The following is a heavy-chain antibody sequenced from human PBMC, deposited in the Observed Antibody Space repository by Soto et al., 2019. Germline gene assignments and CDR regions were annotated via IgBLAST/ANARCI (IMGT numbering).Heavy chain of an antibody. J-gene: IGHJ5*02. D-gene: IGHD2-2*01. CDR2: INQSGST. Sequence: QVQLQQWGAGLLKPSETLSLTCAVYAGSFSDNYWSWIRQPPGKGLEWIGEINQSGSTNYNPSLKSRVTISVDTFKNQFSLKLSSVTAADTAVYYCARGLTYCSSTTCAETRFDPWGQGTLVTVSS. CDR1: AGSFSDNY. CDR3: ARGLTYCSSTTCAETRFDP. V-gene: IGHV4-34*01.